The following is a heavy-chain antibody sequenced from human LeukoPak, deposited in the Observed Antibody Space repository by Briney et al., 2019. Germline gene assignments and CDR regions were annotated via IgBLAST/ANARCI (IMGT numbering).Heavy chain of an antibody. Sequence: GGSLRLSCAASGFSFSSYEMNWVRQAPGKGLEWVSYISSSVSTIYYADSVKGRFTISRDNAKNSLYLQMNSLRVEDTAVYYCARAPYNYDILTGYYRQLAFDYWGQGTLVTVSS. D-gene: IGHD3-9*01. V-gene: IGHV3-48*03. J-gene: IGHJ4*02. CDR3: ARAPYNYDILTGYYRQLAFDY. CDR1: GFSFSSYE. CDR2: ISSSVSTI.